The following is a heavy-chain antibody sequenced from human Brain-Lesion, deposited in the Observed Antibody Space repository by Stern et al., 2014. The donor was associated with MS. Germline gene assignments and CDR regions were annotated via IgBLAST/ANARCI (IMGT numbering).Heavy chain of an antibody. CDR1: GGSISSSNW. Sequence: QVQLQESGPGLVKPSGTLSLTCAVSGGSISSSNWWSWVRPSPGKGLEWIGKGDNSGTPIDTRSPKMRVTVSVDRPKTRFSLTLRFVPPADTAVYFCARFPASRPHVFDSWGQGTLVTVSS. CDR3: ARFPASRPHVFDS. V-gene: IGHV4-4*02. D-gene: IGHD6-13*01. CDR2: GDNSGTP. J-gene: IGHJ4*02.